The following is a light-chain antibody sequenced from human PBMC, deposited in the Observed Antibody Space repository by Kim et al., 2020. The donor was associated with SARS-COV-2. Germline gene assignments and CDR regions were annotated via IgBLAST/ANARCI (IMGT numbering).Light chain of an antibody. Sequence: DIQMTQSPSTLSASVGDRVTITCRASQSISDWVAWYQQKPGKAPKLLIYKASTLERGVPSRFSGSGSGTGFTLTIISLQPDDFATYYCQQYNDYSRTFGQGTKVDIK. CDR2: KAS. J-gene: IGKJ1*01. CDR3: QQYNDYSRT. CDR1: QSISDW. V-gene: IGKV1-5*03.